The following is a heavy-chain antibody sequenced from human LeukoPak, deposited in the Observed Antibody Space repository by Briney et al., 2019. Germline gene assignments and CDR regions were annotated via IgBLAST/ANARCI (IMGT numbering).Heavy chain of an antibody. D-gene: IGHD2-2*01. J-gene: IGHJ4*02. CDR3: AGGVVPAASNYFDY. Sequence: GASVKVSCKASGGTFSSYAISWVRQAPEQGLEWMGGIIPIFGTANYAQKFQGRVTITADESTSTAYMELSSLRSEDTAVYYCAGGVVPAASNYFDYWGQGTLVTVSS. CDR2: IIPIFGTA. CDR1: GGTFSSYA. V-gene: IGHV1-69*01.